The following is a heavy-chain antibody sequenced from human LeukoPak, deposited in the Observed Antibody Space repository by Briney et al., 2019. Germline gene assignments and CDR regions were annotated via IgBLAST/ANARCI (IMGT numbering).Heavy chain of an antibody. CDR1: GFMVSSNY. CDR2: IYSGGST. Sequence: GGSLRLSCAASGFMVSSNYMSWVRQAPGKGLEWVSVIYSGGSTYYADSVKGRFTISRDNSKNTLYLQMNSLRAEDTAVYYCARDKGYSGYDWDYFDCRGQGTLVTVSS. V-gene: IGHV3-53*01. CDR3: ARDKGYSGYDWDYFDC. D-gene: IGHD5-12*01. J-gene: IGHJ4*02.